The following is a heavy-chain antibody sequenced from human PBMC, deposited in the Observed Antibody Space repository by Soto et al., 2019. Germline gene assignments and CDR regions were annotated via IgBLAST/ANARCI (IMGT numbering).Heavy chain of an antibody. CDR1: GFTFSSYA. V-gene: IGHV3-30-3*01. J-gene: IGHJ4*02. Sequence: QVQLVESGGGVVQPGRSLRLSCAASGFTFSSYAMHWVRQAPGKGLEWVAVISYDGSNKYYADFVKGRFTISRDNSKNTLYLQMNSLRAEDTAVYYCARGVDIVANQDYWGQGTLVTVSS. CDR3: ARGVDIVANQDY. D-gene: IGHD5-12*01. CDR2: ISYDGSNK.